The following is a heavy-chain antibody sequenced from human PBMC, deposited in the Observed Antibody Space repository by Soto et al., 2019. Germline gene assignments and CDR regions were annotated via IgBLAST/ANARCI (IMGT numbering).Heavy chain of an antibody. CDR1: GFTFSSYA. CDR3: ARTFVDTAMAPVDY. D-gene: IGHD5-18*01. V-gene: IGHV3-30-3*01. J-gene: IGHJ4*02. Sequence: GGSLRLSCAASGFTFSSYAMHWVRQAPGKGLEWVAVISYDGSNKYYADSVKGRFTISRDNSKNTLYLQMNSLRAEDTAVYYCARTFVDTAMAPVDYWGQGTLVTVSS. CDR2: ISYDGSNK.